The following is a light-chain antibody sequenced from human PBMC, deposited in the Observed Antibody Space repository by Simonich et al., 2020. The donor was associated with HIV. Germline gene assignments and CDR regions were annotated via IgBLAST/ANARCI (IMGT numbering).Light chain of an antibody. Sequence: EIVLTQSPGTLSLSPGARATLSCRASQSVSSSYVAWYQQKPGQAPRLLIYGASGRATGIPDRFSGSGSGTDFTLTISRLEPEDFVVYYCQQYGSSPLTFGGGTKVEIK. J-gene: IGKJ4*01. CDR3: QQYGSSPLT. CDR1: QSVSSSY. CDR2: GAS. V-gene: IGKV3-20*01.